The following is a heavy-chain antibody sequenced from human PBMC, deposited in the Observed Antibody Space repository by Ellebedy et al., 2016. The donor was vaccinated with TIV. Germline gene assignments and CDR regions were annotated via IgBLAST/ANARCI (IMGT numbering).Heavy chain of an antibody. CDR2: IYAGGGT. Sequence: GESLKISCAASGFSVSSIYMSWVRQAPGRGLEWVSVIYAGGGTYYADPVKGRFTISRDNARNSVYLQLDGLRVEDTAVYYCARVQWELLEAPYGLDVWGQGTTVTVSS. V-gene: IGHV3-66*01. CDR3: ARVQWELLEAPYGLDV. J-gene: IGHJ6*02. D-gene: IGHD1-26*01. CDR1: GFSVSSIY.